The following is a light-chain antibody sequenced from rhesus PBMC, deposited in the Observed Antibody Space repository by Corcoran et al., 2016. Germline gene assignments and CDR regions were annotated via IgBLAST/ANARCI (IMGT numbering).Light chain of an antibody. CDR3: QQYNDWT. Sequence: IVLTQSPGTLSLSPGGRATLSCRASQRVTTSLAWYQQKPGQAPRLLIYDASTRATGIPDRFSGSGSGTYFTLTISSLEPEDVGLYYCQQYNDWTFGQGTKVEVK. CDR2: DAS. CDR1: QRVTTS. J-gene: IGKJ1*01. V-gene: IGKV3-35*01.